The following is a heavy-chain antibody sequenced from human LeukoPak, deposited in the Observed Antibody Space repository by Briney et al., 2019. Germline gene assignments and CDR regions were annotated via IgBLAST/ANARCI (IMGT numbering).Heavy chain of an antibody. V-gene: IGHV3-33*01. CDR2: IWYDGSNQ. Sequence: PGGSLRLSCAASGFTFSSYGMHWVRQAPVKGLEWVAVIWYDGSNQYYADSVKGRFTISRDNSKNTLSLQMNSLRAEDTAVYYCARGGSSWLTDNWFDPWGQGTLVTVSS. J-gene: IGHJ5*02. CDR1: GFTFSSYG. D-gene: IGHD6-13*01. CDR3: ARGGSSWLTDNWFDP.